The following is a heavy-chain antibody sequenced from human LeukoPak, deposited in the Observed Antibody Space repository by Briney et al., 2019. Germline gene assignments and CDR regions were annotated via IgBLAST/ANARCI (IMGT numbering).Heavy chain of an antibody. Sequence: ASVKVSCKVSGYTLSELPMHWVRQAPGKGLEWMGSFDPEDGEIIYAQKFQGRVTMTEDTSTDTAYMELSSLRSEDTAVYYCARGPDFWSGSAYYFDYWGQGTLVTVSS. J-gene: IGHJ4*02. V-gene: IGHV1-24*01. CDR3: ARGPDFWSGSAYYFDY. CDR2: FDPEDGEI. CDR1: GYTLSELP. D-gene: IGHD3-3*01.